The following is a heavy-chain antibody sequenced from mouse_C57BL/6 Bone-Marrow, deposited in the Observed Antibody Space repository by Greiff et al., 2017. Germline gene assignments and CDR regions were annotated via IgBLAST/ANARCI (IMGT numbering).Heavy chain of an antibody. J-gene: IGHJ2*01. CDR1: GYTFTSYW. CDR3: ARRTYYYGSSYSRDYFDY. D-gene: IGHD1-1*01. Sequence: QVQLQQPGAELVMPGASVKLSCKASGYTFTSYWMHWVKQRPGQGLEWIGEIDPSDSYTNSNQKFKGKSTLTVDKSSSTAYMQLSSLTSEDSAVSYCARRTYYYGSSYSRDYFDYWGQGTTLTVSS. V-gene: IGHV1-69*01. CDR2: IDPSDSYT.